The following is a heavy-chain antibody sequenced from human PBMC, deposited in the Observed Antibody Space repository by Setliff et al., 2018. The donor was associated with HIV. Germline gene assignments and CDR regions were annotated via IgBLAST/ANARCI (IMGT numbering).Heavy chain of an antibody. J-gene: IGHJ6*02. Sequence: ASVKVSCKASGYTFTNDYIHWVRQAPGQGLEWMGLINPSGGRTSYAQKFQGRLTMTRDTSRSTVYMELSSLRSEDTAVYYCARSYIAFLSTWYYGMDVWGQGTTVTSP. CDR3: ARSYIAFLSTWYYGMDV. CDR1: GYTFTNDY. D-gene: IGHD5-18*01. V-gene: IGHV1-46*01. CDR2: INPSGGRT.